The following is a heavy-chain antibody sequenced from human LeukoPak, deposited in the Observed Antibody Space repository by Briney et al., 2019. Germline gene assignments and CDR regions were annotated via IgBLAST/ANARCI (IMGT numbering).Heavy chain of an antibody. D-gene: IGHD4-23*01. V-gene: IGHV3-23*01. Sequence: GGSLRLSCAASGFTFSSYAMSWVRQAPGKGLEWVSAISGSGGSTYYADSVKGRFTISRDNSKNTLYLQMNSLRAEDTAVYYCAKSPGGGNFAGGDYWGQGTLVTVSS. J-gene: IGHJ4*02. CDR3: AKSPGGGNFAGGDY. CDR2: ISGSGGST. CDR1: GFTFSSYA.